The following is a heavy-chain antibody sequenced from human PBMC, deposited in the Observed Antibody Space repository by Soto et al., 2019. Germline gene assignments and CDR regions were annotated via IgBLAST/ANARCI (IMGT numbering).Heavy chain of an antibody. J-gene: IGHJ4*02. CDR1: GFTFSSYG. D-gene: IGHD6-6*01. Sequence: QVQLVESGGGVVQPGRSPRLSCAASGFTFSSYGMHWVRQAPGKGLEWVAVISYDGSNKYYADSVKGRFTISRDNSKNTLYLQMNSLRAEDTAVYYCAKEGDSSSCYDYWGQGTLVTVSS. CDR2: ISYDGSNK. CDR3: AKEGDSSSCYDY. V-gene: IGHV3-30*18.